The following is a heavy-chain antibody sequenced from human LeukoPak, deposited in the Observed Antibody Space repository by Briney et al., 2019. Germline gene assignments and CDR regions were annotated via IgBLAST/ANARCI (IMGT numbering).Heavy chain of an antibody. CDR2: ISYDGSNK. J-gene: IGHJ6*04. V-gene: IGHV3-30*04. CDR3: ARDYSMVRGAKRVYYYYGMDV. D-gene: IGHD3-10*01. CDR1: GFTFSSYA. Sequence: AGGSLRLSYAASGFTFSSYAMHWVRQAPGKGLEWVAVISYDGSNKYYADSVKGRFTISRDNSKNTLYLQMNSLRAEDTAVYYCARDYSMVRGAKRVYYYYGMDVWGKGTTVTVSS.